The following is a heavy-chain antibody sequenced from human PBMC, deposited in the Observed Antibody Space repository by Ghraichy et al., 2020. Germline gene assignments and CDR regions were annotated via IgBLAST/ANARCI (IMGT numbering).Heavy chain of an antibody. V-gene: IGHV3-21*01. CDR1: GFTFTDYS. Sequence: GTLSLTCAASGFTFTDYSMNWVRQAPGKGLEWVSSISITSSYIYYADSVKGRFTISRDNAKNSLYLQLNGLRAEDTAIYYCARDQALVTTSGLRGWYFDLWGRGSLVTVSS. J-gene: IGHJ2*01. CDR2: ISITSSYI. CDR3: ARDQALVTTSGLRGWYFDL. D-gene: IGHD4-17*01.